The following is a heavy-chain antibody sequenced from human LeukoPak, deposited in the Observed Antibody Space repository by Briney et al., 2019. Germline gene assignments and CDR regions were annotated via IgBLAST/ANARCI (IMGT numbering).Heavy chain of an antibody. V-gene: IGHV3-7*03. J-gene: IGHJ5*02. CDR1: GFTFNRYW. Sequence: GGSLRLSCAASGFTFNRYWMSWVRQAPGKGLEWVANIKQDGSEKYYVDSVKGRFTISRDNAKNSLYLQMNSLRAEDTAVYYCARESGESGLAYQLDPWGQGTLVSVSS. CDR2: IKQDGSEK. D-gene: IGHD2-2*01. CDR3: ARESGESGLAYQLDP.